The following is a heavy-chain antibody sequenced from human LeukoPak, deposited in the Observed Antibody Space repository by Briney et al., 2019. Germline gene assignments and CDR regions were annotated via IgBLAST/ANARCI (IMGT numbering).Heavy chain of an antibody. J-gene: IGHJ4*02. CDR1: GFTFSSYA. CDR2: ISGSGGST. D-gene: IGHD1-26*01. Sequence: GGTLRLSCAASGFTFSSYAMSWVRQAPGKELEWVSAISGSGGSTYYADSVKGRFTISRDNSKNTLYLQMNSLRAEDTAVYYCAKVESGSYYLTAFDYWGQGTLVTVSS. CDR3: AKVESGSYYLTAFDY. V-gene: IGHV3-23*01.